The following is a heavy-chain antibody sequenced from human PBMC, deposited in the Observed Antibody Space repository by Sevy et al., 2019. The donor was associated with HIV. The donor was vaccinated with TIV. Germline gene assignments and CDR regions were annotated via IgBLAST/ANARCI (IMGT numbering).Heavy chain of an antibody. V-gene: IGHV1-2*02. Sequence: ASVKVSCKASGYTFTGYYMHWVRQAPGQGLEWMGWINPNSGGTNYAQKFQGRVTMTRDTSISTAYMELSRLRSDDTAVYYCARETVYCSGGSCYPSYGMDVWGQGTTVTVSS. CDR3: ARETVYCSGGSCYPSYGMDV. D-gene: IGHD2-15*01. CDR1: GYTFTGYY. CDR2: INPNSGGT. J-gene: IGHJ6*02.